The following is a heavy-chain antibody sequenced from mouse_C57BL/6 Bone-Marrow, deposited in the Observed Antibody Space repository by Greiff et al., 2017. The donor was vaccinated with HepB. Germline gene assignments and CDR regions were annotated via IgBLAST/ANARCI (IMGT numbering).Heavy chain of an antibody. CDR1: GFTFSSYG. CDR3: ARRGLITTVVSYFDY. CDR2: ISSGGSYT. Sequence: EVKLQESGGDLVKPGGSLKLSCAASGFTFSSYGMSWVRQTPDKRLEWVATISSGGSYTYYSDSVKGRFTISRDNAKNTLYLQMSSLKSEDTAMYYCARRGLITTVVSYFDYWGQGTTLTVSS. J-gene: IGHJ2*01. D-gene: IGHD1-1*01. V-gene: IGHV5-6*02.